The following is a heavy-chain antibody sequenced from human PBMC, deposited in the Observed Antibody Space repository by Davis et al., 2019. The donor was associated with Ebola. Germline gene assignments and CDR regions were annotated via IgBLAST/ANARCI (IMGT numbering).Heavy chain of an antibody. J-gene: IGHJ6*02. Sequence: AASVKVSCKASGYTFTSYGISWVRQAPGQGLEWMGWISAYNGNTNYAQKLQGRVTMTTDTSTSTAYMELRSLRSDDTAVYYCARAGYCSGGSCYAVYYYNYYGMDVWGQGTTVTVSS. CDR2: ISAYNGNT. D-gene: IGHD2-15*01. CDR3: ARAGYCSGGSCYAVYYYNYYGMDV. CDR1: GYTFTSYG. V-gene: IGHV1-18*01.